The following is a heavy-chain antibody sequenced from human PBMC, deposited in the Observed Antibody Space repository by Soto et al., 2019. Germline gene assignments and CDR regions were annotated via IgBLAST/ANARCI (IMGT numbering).Heavy chain of an antibody. CDR3: ERDYARGWCQF. J-gene: IGHJ4*02. CDR2: ISFDGDK. CDR1: GFDFSNSG. Sequence: QVKLVESGGGVVQPGTSLRLSCTVSGFDFSNSGIQWVRQTPGKGLEWVALISFDGDKYYVDSVKGRFTISRDNPTNTVYLQMNRLRPEYTGVYYCERDYARGWCQFWGQGTLVTVSS. D-gene: IGHD2-8*02. V-gene: IGHV3-30*03.